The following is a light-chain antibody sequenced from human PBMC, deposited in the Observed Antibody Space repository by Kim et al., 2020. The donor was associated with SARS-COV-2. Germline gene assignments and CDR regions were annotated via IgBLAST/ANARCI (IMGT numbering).Light chain of an antibody. CDR2: GKN. V-gene: IGLV3-19*01. CDR3: NSRATRVNGV. Sequence: SSELTQDPAVSVALGQTVRITCQGDSLRSYYASWYQQKPGQAPLLVIYGKNNRPSGIPDRFSGSGPGTSASLTIPVARAEVEANYYCNSRATRVNGVFG. CDR1: SLRSYY. J-gene: IGLJ3*02.